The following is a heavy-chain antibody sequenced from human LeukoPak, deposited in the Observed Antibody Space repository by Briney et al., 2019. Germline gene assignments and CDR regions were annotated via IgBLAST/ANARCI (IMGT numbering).Heavy chain of an antibody. V-gene: IGHV3-33*01. D-gene: IGHD3-10*01. Sequence: PGGSLRLSCAASAFSFSSYGMHWVRQAPGKGLEWVALIWYDGSNRYYGDSVKGRFTISRDNSKNTLYLQMNSLRAEDTAVYYCAINYGSGSYSYDYWGQGTLVTVSS. CDR2: IWYDGSNR. J-gene: IGHJ4*02. CDR1: AFSFSSYG. CDR3: AINYGSGSYSYDY.